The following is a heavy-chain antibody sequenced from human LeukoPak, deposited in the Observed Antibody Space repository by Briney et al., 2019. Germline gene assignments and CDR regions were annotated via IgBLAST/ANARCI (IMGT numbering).Heavy chain of an antibody. CDR2: INHSGST. CDR1: GGSFSGYY. V-gene: IGHV4-34*09. D-gene: IGHD6-25*01. Sequence: PSETLSLTCAVYGGSFSGYYWSWIRQPPGKGLEWIGEINHSGSTNYNPSLKSRVTISVDTSKNQFSLKLSSVTAADTAVYYCARAPGYIRYFDYWGQGTLVTVSS. J-gene: IGHJ4*02. CDR3: ARAPGYIRYFDY.